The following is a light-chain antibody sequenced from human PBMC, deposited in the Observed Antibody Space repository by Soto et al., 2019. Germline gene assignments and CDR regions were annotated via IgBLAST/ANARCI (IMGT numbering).Light chain of an antibody. CDR2: AAS. V-gene: IGKV1-39*01. CDR1: QSISSTS. J-gene: IGKJ5*01. Sequence: TQSPGTLSLSLCERSTLSCRASQSISSTSLAWYQQKPGQAPRLLIYAASSLQSGAPPRFSGSGSGTDFTLTISSLQPEDFATYYCQQSYSTPITFGQGTRLEIK. CDR3: QQSYSTPIT.